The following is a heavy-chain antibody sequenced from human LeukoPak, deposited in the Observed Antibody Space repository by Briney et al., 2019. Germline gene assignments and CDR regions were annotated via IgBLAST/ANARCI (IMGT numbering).Heavy chain of an antibody. J-gene: IGHJ4*02. V-gene: IGHV1-18*01. CDR2: IRAYNGNT. CDR1: GYTFTSYG. CDR3: ARMDLYSGYEIADY. Sequence: ASVKVSCKASGYTFTSYGITWVRQAPGQGLEWMGWIRAYNGNTNYAQKLQGRVTMTTDTSTSTAYMELRSLRSDDTAVYYCARMDLYSGYEIADYWGQGTLVTVSS. D-gene: IGHD5-12*01.